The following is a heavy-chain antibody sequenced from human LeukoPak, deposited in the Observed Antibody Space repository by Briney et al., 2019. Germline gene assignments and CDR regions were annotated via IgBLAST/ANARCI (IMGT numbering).Heavy chain of an antibody. CDR2: IYYSGST. J-gene: IGHJ5*02. CDR3: ARDAPAVAAPYGFDP. CDR1: GGSISSSSYY. D-gene: IGHD6-19*01. Sequence: PSETLSLTCTVSGGSISSSSYYWGWIRQPPGKGLEWIGSIYYSGSTYYNPSLKSRVTISVDTSKNQFSLKLSSVTAADTAVYYCARDAPAVAAPYGFDPWGQGTLVTVSS. V-gene: IGHV4-39*02.